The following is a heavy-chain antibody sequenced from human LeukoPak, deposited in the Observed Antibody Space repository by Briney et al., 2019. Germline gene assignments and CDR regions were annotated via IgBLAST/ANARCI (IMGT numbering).Heavy chain of an antibody. D-gene: IGHD3-22*01. J-gene: IGHJ5*02. CDR2: IYYSGST. V-gene: IGHV4-59*11. CDR1: GGSISNHY. CDR3: AKHLTNAYYDMIWFDP. Sequence: SETLSLTCTVSGGSISNHYWSWIRQAPGKGLEWIGYIYYSGSTNYNPSVKSRVTISVDTSKNQFSLRLSSVTAADMAVYYCAKHLTNAYYDMIWFDPWGQGTLVTVSS.